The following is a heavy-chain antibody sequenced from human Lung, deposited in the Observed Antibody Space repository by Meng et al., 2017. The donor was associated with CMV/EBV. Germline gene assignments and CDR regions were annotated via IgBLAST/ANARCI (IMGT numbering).Heavy chain of an antibody. CDR3: ARGYYDSSSYGYWYFDL. CDR2: IYYSGST. J-gene: IGHJ2*01. V-gene: IGHV4-30-4*01. Sequence: QEHPRDSGPGRVKPSQTPSLTRTVSGCSIRSGDYYWSWIRQPPGKGLEWIGYIYYSGSTYYNPSLKSRVTISVDTSKNQFSLKLSSVTAADTAVYYCARGYYDSSSYGYWYFDLWGRGTLVTVSS. D-gene: IGHD3-22*01. CDR1: GCSIRSGDYY.